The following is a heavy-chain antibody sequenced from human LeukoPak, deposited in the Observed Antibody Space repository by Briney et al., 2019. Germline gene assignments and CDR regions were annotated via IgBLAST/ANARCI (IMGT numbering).Heavy chain of an antibody. CDR1: GYTFTSYG. Sequence: ASVKVSCKASGYTFTSYGISWVRQAPGQGLEWMGWISAYNGNTNYAQTLQGRVTMTRDTSISTAYMELSSLRSEDTAVYYCARMSYYDSSGDNWFDPWGQGTLVTVSS. V-gene: IGHV1-18*01. CDR2: ISAYNGNT. J-gene: IGHJ5*02. CDR3: ARMSYYDSSGDNWFDP. D-gene: IGHD3-22*01.